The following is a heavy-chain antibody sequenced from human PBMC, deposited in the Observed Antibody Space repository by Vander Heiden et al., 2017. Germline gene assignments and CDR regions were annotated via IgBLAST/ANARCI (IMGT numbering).Heavy chain of an antibody. CDR3: AKGAGYYDSSGYPFDY. CDR2: LRWNSGSI. CDR1: GFTFDDSA. J-gene: IGHJ4*02. V-gene: IGHV3-9*01. D-gene: IGHD3-22*01. Sequence: EVQLVESGGGLVQPGRSLRLSCAASGFTFDDSAMHWVRPAPGKGLALVPGLRWNSGSIGYADSVKGRFTISRDNAKNCLYLQMNSLRAEDTALYYCAKGAGYYDSSGYPFDYWGQGTLVTVSS.